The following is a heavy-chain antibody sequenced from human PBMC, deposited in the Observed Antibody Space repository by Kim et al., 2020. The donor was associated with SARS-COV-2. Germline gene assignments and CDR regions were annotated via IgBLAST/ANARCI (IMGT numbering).Heavy chain of an antibody. D-gene: IGHD3-10*01. V-gene: IGHV4-59*01. Sequence: SETLSLTCTVSGGSISSYYWSWIRQPPGKGLEWIGYIYYSGSTNYNPSLKSRVTISVDTSKNQFSLKLSSVTAADTAVYYCARVNDGSGSYYTDYYYYGMDVWGQGTTVTVSS. CDR1: GGSISSYY. CDR2: IYYSGST. J-gene: IGHJ6*02. CDR3: ARVNDGSGSYYTDYYYYGMDV.